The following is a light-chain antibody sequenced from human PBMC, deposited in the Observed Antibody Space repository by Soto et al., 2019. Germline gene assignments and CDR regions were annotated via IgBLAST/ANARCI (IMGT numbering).Light chain of an antibody. CDR1: QSITNDY. Sequence: EIVLTQSPGTLSLSPGERATLSCRASQSITNDYLAWYQQRPGQAPRLLIYGASSRATGIADKFSGSGSGTDFTLTISRLEPEDFAVYYCQQYGSSHPYTFGQGTKLEIK. V-gene: IGKV3-20*01. CDR2: GAS. CDR3: QQYGSSHPYT. J-gene: IGKJ2*01.